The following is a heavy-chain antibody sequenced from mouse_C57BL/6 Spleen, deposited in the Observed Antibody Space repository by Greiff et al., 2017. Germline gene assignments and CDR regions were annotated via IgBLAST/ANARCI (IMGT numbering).Heavy chain of an antibody. V-gene: IGHV1-80*01. CDR3: ALYYSNSAWFAY. CDR1: GYAFRSYW. D-gene: IGHD2-5*01. Sequence: QVQLQQSGAELVKPGASVKISCKASGYAFRSYWMNWVKQRPGKGLEWIGQIYPGDGDTNYNGKFKGKATLTADKSSSTAYMQLSSLTSEDSAVYFCALYYSNSAWFAYWGQGTLVTVSA. CDR2: IYPGDGDT. J-gene: IGHJ3*01.